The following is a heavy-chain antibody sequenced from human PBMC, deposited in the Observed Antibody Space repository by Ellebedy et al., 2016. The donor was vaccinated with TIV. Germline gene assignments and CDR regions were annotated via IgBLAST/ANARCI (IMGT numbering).Heavy chain of an antibody. Sequence: PGGSLRLSCEASGFTFSNYWMSWVRQAPGKGLEWVANIEQDGSEKYFVDSVKGRFTISRDSAKNSLYLQMNSLRAEDTAVYYCVRGKGYCISTSCSPTNYFDYWGQGTLVTVSS. J-gene: IGHJ4*02. CDR2: IEQDGSEK. D-gene: IGHD2-2*01. V-gene: IGHV3-7*01. CDR3: VRGKGYCISTSCSPTNYFDY. CDR1: GFTFSNYW.